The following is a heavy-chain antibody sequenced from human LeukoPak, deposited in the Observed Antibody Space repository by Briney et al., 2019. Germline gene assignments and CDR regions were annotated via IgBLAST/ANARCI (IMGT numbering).Heavy chain of an antibody. CDR2: ISSRSTYT. Sequence: GGSLRLSCAASGFTFSAYTMTWVRQAPGKGLEWVSSISSRSTYTYYADSVKGRFTLSRDNAQNSLFLHMNSLRAEDMAVYYCARVAGQGWGPILGAVNAYLDYWGQGTVVTVSS. J-gene: IGHJ4*02. V-gene: IGHV3-21*01. CDR3: ARVAGQGWGPILGAVNAYLDY. D-gene: IGHD1-26*01. CDR1: GFTFSAYT.